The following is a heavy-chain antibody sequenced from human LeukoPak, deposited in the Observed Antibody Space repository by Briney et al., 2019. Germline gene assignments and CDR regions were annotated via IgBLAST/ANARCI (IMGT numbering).Heavy chain of an antibody. Sequence: SETLSLTCAVSGGSISSGGYSWSWIRQPPGKGLEWIGYIYYSGSTNYNPSLKSRVAISVDTSKNQFSLKLSSVTAADTAVYYCARERNDILVYFDYWGQGTLVTVSS. V-gene: IGHV4-61*08. CDR3: ARERNDILVYFDY. D-gene: IGHD3-9*01. J-gene: IGHJ4*02. CDR2: IYYSGST. CDR1: GGSISSGGYS.